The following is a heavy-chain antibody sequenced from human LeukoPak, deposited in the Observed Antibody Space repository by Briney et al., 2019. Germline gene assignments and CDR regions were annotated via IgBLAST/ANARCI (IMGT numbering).Heavy chain of an antibody. CDR2: IQYDGSDK. D-gene: IGHD1-1*01. J-gene: IGHJ4*02. V-gene: IGHV3-30*02. CDR3: ATWNLNDYFDY. Sequence: GGSLRLSCAASGLTFSSDGMHWVRQAPGKGLEWVTFIQYDGSDKYYADSVKGRFTISRDNSKNTLYVQMNSLRAEETAVYYCATWNLNDYFDYWGQGTLVTVSS. CDR1: GLTFSSDG.